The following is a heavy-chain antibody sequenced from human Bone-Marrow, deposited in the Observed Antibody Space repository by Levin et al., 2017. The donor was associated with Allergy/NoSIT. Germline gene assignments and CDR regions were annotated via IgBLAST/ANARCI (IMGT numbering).Heavy chain of an antibody. V-gene: IGHV3-53*01. CDR2: IYSGGQT. CDR1: GFTVSNNY. CDR3: ARAPSPGAN. D-gene: IGHD2-8*02. Sequence: PGGSLRLSCAASGFTVSNNYMSWVRQAPGKGLEGVSVIYSGGQTHYADSVRGRFTISRDSSNNTLYLQMNSLRAEDTAMYYCARAPSPGANWCQGTLVTVSS. J-gene: IGHJ4*02.